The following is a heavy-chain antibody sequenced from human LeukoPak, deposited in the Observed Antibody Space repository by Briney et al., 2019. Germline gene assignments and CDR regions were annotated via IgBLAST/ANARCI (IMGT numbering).Heavy chain of an antibody. CDR1: GYTFTGYY. CDR3: AREFVDYDSSGTIDY. V-gene: IGHV1-2*02. Sequence: VASVKVSCKASGYTFTGYYMHWVRQAPGQGLEWMGWINPNSGGTNYAQKFQGRVTMTRDTSISTAYMELSRLRSDDTAVYYCAREFVDYDSSGTIDYWGQGILVTVSS. D-gene: IGHD3-22*01. J-gene: IGHJ4*02. CDR2: INPNSGGT.